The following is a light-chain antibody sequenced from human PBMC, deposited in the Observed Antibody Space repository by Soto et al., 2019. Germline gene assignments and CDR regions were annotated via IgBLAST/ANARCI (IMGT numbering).Light chain of an antibody. CDR1: QSVSSY. J-gene: IGKJ1*01. CDR3: QQRSNWRT. Sequence: EIVLTQSPATLSLSPGERATLSCRASQSVSSYLAWYQQKPGQAPRLLIYDASNRATGIPARFSGSVSGTDFTLTISSLEHEDFVVYYCQQRSNWRTFGQGTKVEIK. CDR2: DAS. V-gene: IGKV3-11*01.